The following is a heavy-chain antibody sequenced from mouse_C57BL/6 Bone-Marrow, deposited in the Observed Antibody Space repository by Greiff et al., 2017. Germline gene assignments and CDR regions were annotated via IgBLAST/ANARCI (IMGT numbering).Heavy chain of an antibody. V-gene: IGHV5-4*03. CDR2: ISDGGSYT. D-gene: IGHD6-2*01. CDR3: ASLFKKGY. J-gene: IGHJ2*01. CDR1: GFTFSSYA. Sequence: VKLQESGGGLVKPGGSLKLSCAASGFTFSSYAMSWVRQTPDKRLEWVATISDGGSYTYYPDNVKGRFTISRDNAKNNLYLQMSHLKSEDTAMYYCASLFKKGYWGQGTTLTVSS.